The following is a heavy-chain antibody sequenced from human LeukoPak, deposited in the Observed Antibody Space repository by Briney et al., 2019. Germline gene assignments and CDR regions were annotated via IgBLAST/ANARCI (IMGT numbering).Heavy chain of an antibody. V-gene: IGHV1-8*01. J-gene: IGHJ4*02. D-gene: IGHD3-10*01. CDR2: MNPNSGNT. CDR1: GYTFTSYD. Sequence: ASVKVSCKVSGYTFTSYDINWVRQATGQGLEWMGWMNPNSGNTGYAQKFQGRVTMTRNTSISTAYMELSSLRSEDTAVYYCARGQKSALTYGSGTYAYYFDSWGQGTLVTVSS. CDR3: ARGQKSALTYGSGTYAYYFDS.